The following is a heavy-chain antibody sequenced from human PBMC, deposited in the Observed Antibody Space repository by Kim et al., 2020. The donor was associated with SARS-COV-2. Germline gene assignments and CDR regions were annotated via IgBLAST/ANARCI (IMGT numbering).Heavy chain of an antibody. Sequence: GESLKISCKGSGYSFTSYWISWVRQMPGKGLEWMGRIDPSDSYTNYSPSFQGHVTISADKSISTAYLQWSSLKASDTAMYYCATSYSIVVVPAANYYYYGMDVWGQGTTVTVSS. CDR3: ATSYSIVVVPAANYYYYGMDV. V-gene: IGHV5-10-1*01. CDR1: GYSFTSYW. CDR2: IDPSDSYT. J-gene: IGHJ6*02. D-gene: IGHD2-2*01.